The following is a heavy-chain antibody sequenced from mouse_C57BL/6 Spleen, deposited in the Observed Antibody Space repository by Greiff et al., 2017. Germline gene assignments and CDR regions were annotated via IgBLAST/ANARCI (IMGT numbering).Heavy chain of an antibody. Sequence: QVQLQESGAELMKPGASVKLSCKATGYTFTGYWIEWVKQRPGHGLEWIGEILPGSGSTNYNAKFKGKATFTADTSSNTAYMQLSSLTTEDSAIYYCASWSPGYWGQGTTLTVSS. J-gene: IGHJ2*01. V-gene: IGHV1-9*01. CDR2: ILPGSGST. CDR3: ASWSPGY. CDR1: GYTFTGYW.